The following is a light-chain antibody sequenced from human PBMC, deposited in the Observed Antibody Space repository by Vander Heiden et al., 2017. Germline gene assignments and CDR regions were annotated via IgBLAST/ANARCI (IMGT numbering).Light chain of an antibody. CDR2: EGS. CDR3: QQSYSTPRT. Sequence: DIQMTQSPSSLSASVGDRVTITCRASQSISSYLNWYQQKPRKAPKLLIYEGSNLQSGVPARFSGRGSGTDFTLNISSLQPEDFATYYCQQSYSTPRTFGRGTKVEIK. CDR1: QSISSY. V-gene: IGKV1-39*01. J-gene: IGKJ1*01.